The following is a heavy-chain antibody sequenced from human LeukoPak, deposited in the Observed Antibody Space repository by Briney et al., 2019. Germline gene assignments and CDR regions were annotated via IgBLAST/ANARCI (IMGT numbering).Heavy chain of an antibody. J-gene: IGHJ4*02. V-gene: IGHV3-15*01. CDR1: GFTFSNAW. CDR2: IKTKTDGGTR. Sequence: GGSLRLSCAASGFTFSNAWMSWVRQAPGKGLEWVGRIKTKTDGGTRDYAAPVKGRFTISRDDSKNTLYVQMSSLRTEDTAVYYCTTLSIAAAGKRLDYWGQGTLDTVSS. CDR3: TTLSIAAAGKRLDY. D-gene: IGHD6-13*01.